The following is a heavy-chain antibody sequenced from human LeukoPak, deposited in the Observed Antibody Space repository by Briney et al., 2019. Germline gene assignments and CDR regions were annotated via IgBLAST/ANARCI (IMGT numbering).Heavy chain of an antibody. J-gene: IGHJ4*02. CDR1: GGTFSSYA. Sequence: SVKVSCKASGGTFSSYAISWVRQAPGQGLEWMGRIIPIFGTANYAQKFQGRVTITTDESTSTAYMELSSLRSEDTAVYYCVRDGAAMSSDYWGQGTLVTVSS. CDR3: VRDGAAMSSDY. V-gene: IGHV1-69*05. CDR2: IIPIFGTA. D-gene: IGHD5-18*01.